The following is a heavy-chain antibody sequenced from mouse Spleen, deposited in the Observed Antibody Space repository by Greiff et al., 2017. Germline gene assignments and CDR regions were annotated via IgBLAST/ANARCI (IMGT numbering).Heavy chain of an antibody. V-gene: IGHV1-4*01. Sequence: VQLQQSGAELARPGASVKMSCKASGYTFTSYTMHWVKQRPRQGLEWIGYINPSSGYTKYNQKFKDKATLTADKSSSTAYMQLSSLTSEDSAVYYCARSNGNYEAWFAYWGQGTLVTVSA. J-gene: IGHJ3*01. CDR2: INPSSGYT. CDR1: GYTFTSYT. D-gene: IGHD2-1*01. CDR3: ARSNGNYEAWFAY.